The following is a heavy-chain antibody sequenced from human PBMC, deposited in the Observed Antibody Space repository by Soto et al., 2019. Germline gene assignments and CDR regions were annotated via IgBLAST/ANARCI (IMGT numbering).Heavy chain of an antibody. CDR1: GFTFRSYG. CDR3: ARKMYYYYGMDV. V-gene: IGHV3-30*03. J-gene: IGHJ6*02. Sequence: PGGSLRLSCAASGFTFRSYGMHWVRQAPGKGLEWVAVISYGGGDKYYADSVKGRFTISRDNSKNMLYLQMNSLRADDTAVYYCARKMYYYYGMDVWGQGTTVTVSS. CDR2: ISYGGGDK.